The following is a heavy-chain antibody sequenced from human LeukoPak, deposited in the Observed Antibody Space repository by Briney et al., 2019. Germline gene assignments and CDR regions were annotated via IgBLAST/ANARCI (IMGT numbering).Heavy chain of an antibody. CDR1: GFTFSSYS. V-gene: IGHV3-21*01. D-gene: IGHD3-3*01. CDR3: ARADRTGITIFGVVINSNFDY. CDR2: ISSSSSYI. J-gene: IGHJ4*02. Sequence: GGSLRLSCAASGFTFSSYSMTWVRQAPGKGLEWVSSISSSSSYIYYADSVKGRFTISRDNAKNSLYLQMNSLRAEDTAVYYCARADRTGITIFGVVINSNFDYWGRGTLVTVSS.